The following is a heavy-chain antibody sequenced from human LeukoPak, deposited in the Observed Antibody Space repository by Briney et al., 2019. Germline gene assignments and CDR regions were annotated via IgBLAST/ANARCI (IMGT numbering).Heavy chain of an antibody. CDR2: ITSSSTYI. Sequence: GGSLRLSCAASAFTFSNYNMNWVRQAPGKGLEWVSSITSSSTYIYYADSVKGRFTISRDNSKNTLYLQMNSLRAEDTAVYYCARTCGYSYASYYFDYWGQGTLVTVSS. D-gene: IGHD5-18*01. V-gene: IGHV3-21*04. J-gene: IGHJ4*02. CDR1: AFTFSNYN. CDR3: ARTCGYSYASYYFDY.